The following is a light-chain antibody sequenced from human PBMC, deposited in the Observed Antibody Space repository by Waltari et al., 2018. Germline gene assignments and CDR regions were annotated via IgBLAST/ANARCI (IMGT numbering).Light chain of an antibody. Sequence: SYVLTQPPSASVAPGKTARLTCGGNQIGSKSGPLYQQKPGQAPVLVVYDDSDRPLGIPERFSGSNSGNTATLTISRVEAGDEADYYCQVWDSSSDHVVFGGGTKLTVL. V-gene: IGLV3-21*03. CDR1: QIGSKS. CDR3: QVWDSSSDHVV. J-gene: IGLJ2*01. CDR2: DDS.